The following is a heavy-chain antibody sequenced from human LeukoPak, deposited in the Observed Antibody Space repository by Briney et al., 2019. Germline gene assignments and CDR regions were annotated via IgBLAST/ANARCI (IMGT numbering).Heavy chain of an antibody. CDR3: ARAIAVAGSSGKFDY. V-gene: IGHV1-18*01. J-gene: IGHJ4*02. D-gene: IGHD6-19*01. CDR2: ISAYNGNT. CDR1: GYTFTSYG. Sequence: GASVKVSCKASGYTFTSYGISWVRQAPGQGLEWMGWISAYNGNTNYAQKLQGRVTMTTDTSTSTAYMELRSLRSDDTAVYYCARAIAVAGSSGKFDYWGQGTLVTVSS.